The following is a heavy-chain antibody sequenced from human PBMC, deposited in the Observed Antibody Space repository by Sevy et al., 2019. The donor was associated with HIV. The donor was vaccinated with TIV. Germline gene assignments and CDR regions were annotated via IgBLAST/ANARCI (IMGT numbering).Heavy chain of an antibody. Sequence: GGSLRLSCAASGFTFSSYGMHWVRQAPGKGLEWEAVIWYDGSNKYYADSVKGRFTISRDNSKNTLYLQMNSLRAEDTAVYYCATSWGTTLFYGMDVWGQGTTVTVSS. CDR3: ATSWGTTLFYGMDV. J-gene: IGHJ6*02. CDR2: IWYDGSNK. CDR1: GFTFSSYG. D-gene: IGHD3-16*01. V-gene: IGHV3-33*01.